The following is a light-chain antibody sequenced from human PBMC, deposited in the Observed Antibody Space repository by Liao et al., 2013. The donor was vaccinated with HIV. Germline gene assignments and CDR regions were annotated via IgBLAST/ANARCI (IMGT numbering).Light chain of an antibody. CDR2: QDS. CDR1: NIGSKS. J-gene: IGLJ2*01. V-gene: IGLV3-21*01. Sequence: SYVLTQPPSVSVAPGKTARITCGGNNIGSKSVHWYQQKPGQAPVLVIYQDSKRPSGIPERFSGSNSGNTATLTISGTQAMDEADYYCQAWDSSTEVVFGGGTKLTVL. CDR3: QAWDSSTEVV.